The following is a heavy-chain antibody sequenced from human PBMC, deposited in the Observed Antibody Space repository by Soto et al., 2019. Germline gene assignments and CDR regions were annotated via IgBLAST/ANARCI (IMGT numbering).Heavy chain of an antibody. CDR2: ISSSGSTI. CDR3: ARDGGQARPDGSDAFDI. J-gene: IGHJ3*02. D-gene: IGHD6-6*01. V-gene: IGHV3-48*03. CDR1: GFTFSSYE. Sequence: GGSLRLSCAASGFTFSSYEMNWVRQAPGKGLEWVSYISSSGSTIYYADSVKGRFTISRDNAKNSLYLQMNSLRAEDTAVYYCARDGGQARPDGSDAFDIWGQGTMVTVSS.